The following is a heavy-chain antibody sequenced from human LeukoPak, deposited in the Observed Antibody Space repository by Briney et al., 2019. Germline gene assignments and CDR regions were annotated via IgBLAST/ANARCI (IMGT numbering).Heavy chain of an antibody. CDR1: GYTFTGYY. CDR2: INPSGGST. Sequence: GASVKVSCKASGYTFTGYYMHWVRQAPGQGLEWMGIINPSGGSTSYAQKFQGRVTMTRDMSTSTVYMELSSLRSEDTAVYYCTTDRWYLDYYYYMDVWGKGTTVTVSS. V-gene: IGHV1-46*01. D-gene: IGHD6-13*01. CDR3: TTDRWYLDYYYYMDV. J-gene: IGHJ6*03.